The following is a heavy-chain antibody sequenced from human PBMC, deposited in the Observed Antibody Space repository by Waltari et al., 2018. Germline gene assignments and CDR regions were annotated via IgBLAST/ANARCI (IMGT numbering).Heavy chain of an antibody. Sequence: QVQLVESGGGVVQPGRSLRLSCAASGFTFSSYAMHWVRQAPGKGLEWVAGISYDGSNKYYADSVKGRFTISRDKSKNTLYLQMNSLRAEDTAVYYCARGMPAWEQWLVLYYYYGMDVWGQGTTVTVSS. J-gene: IGHJ6*02. CDR2: ISYDGSNK. V-gene: IGHV3-30*04. CDR1: GFTFSSYA. D-gene: IGHD6-19*01. CDR3: ARGMPAWEQWLVLYYYYGMDV.